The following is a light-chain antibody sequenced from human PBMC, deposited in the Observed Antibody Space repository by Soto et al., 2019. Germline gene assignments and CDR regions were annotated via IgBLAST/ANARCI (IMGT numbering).Light chain of an antibody. V-gene: IGKV3-11*01. CDR2: DVS. J-gene: IGKJ5*01. Sequence: EIVLTQSPATLSLSPGERATLSCRASQSVSKCLASYQQKPGQAPRLLIYDVSSRAPGIPARFSGSGSGTDFTLTISSLEPEDFAVYYCQQCNNWPPITFGQGTRLEI. CDR3: QQCNNWPPIT. CDR1: QSVSKC.